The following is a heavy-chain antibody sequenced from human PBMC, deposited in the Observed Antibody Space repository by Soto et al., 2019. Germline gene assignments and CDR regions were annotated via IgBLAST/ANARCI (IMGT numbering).Heavy chain of an antibody. CDR3: ARTTYTTSNYFDC. V-gene: IGHV4-59*01. D-gene: IGHD2-2*02. CDR2: IYYRGSN. J-gene: IGHJ4*01. CDR1: GGSITSYY. Sequence: SETLSLTCTVSGGSITSYYWSWIRQPPGKGLEWIAYIYYRGSNTYNPSLESRVTMSVDTSKNQFSLNLSSVTAADTAVYYCARTTYTTSNYFDCWGHGTLATVSS.